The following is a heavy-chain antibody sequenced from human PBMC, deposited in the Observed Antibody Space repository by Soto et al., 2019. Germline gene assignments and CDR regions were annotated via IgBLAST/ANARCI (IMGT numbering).Heavy chain of an antibody. CDR1: GGSISSYY. V-gene: IGHV4-59*08. CDR2: SYYSGST. J-gene: IGHJ4*02. CDR3: ARAWQYSSGFFDD. Sequence: SETLSLTCTVSGGSISSYYWSWIRQPPGKGLEWIGYSYYSGSTNYNPSLKSRVTISVDTSKNQFSLKLSSVTAADTAVYYWARAWQYSSGFFDDWGRGTLVIVDS. D-gene: IGHD6-19*01.